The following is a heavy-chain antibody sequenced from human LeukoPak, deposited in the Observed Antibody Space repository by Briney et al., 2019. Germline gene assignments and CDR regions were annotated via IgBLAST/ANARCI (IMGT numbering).Heavy chain of an antibody. CDR3: AKDQYQGYY. CDR2: ISGSGGST. Sequence: GGSLRLSCAASGVTVSSNFMTWVRQAPGKGLEWVSAISGSGGSTYYADSVKGRFTISRDNSKNTLYLQMNSLRAEDTAVYYCAKDQYQGYYWGQGTLVTVSS. CDR1: GVTVSSNF. J-gene: IGHJ4*02. V-gene: IGHV3-23*01. D-gene: IGHD4-11*01.